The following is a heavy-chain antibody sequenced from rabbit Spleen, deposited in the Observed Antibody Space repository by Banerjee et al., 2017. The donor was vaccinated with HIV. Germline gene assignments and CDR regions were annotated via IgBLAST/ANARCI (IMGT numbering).Heavy chain of an antibody. CDR3: ARGGYVTSGGYYGFYFNL. CDR1: GFDFSTNYD. D-gene: IGHD1-1*01. CDR2: IRTGDGKT. J-gene: IGHJ4*01. V-gene: IGHV1S45*01. Sequence: QEQLVESGGGLVQPEGSLTLTCKASGFDFSTNYDMCWVRQAPGKGPEWIACIRTGDGKTYYASWAKGRFTISKTSSTTVTLQMTSLTAADTATYFCARGGYVTSGGYYGFYFNLWGPGTLVTVS.